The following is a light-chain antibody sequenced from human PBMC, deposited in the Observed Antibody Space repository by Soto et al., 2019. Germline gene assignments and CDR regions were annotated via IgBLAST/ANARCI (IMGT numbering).Light chain of an antibody. J-gene: IGLJ2*01. Sequence: QSVLTQPPSVSGAPGQRVTISCIGSSSNIGAGYDVHWYQQLPGTAPKLLVYGNNNRPSGVPDRFSGSKSGTSASLAISGLQAEDEADYCCQSYDSSLSGVVFGGGTKLTV. CDR3: QSYDSSLSGVV. CDR1: SSNIGAGYD. CDR2: GNN. V-gene: IGLV1-40*01.